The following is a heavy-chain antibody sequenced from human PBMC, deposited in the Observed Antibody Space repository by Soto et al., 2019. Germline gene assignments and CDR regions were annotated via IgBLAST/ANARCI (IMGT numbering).Heavy chain of an antibody. V-gene: IGHV4-31*03. J-gene: IGHJ6*01. D-gene: IGHD2-21*02. CDR3: ARDPCGGDCYGYYYHGMDV. CDR1: GGSISNGGCY. CDR2: IYYSGST. Sequence: SEPQSVTYSVAGGSISNGGCYWSWIRQHPEKGLEWIAYIYYSGSTYYNPSLKSRVTISVDTSKNQFSLKLSSVTAADTAMYYCARDPCGGDCYGYYYHGMDVWGQGTTVTVSS.